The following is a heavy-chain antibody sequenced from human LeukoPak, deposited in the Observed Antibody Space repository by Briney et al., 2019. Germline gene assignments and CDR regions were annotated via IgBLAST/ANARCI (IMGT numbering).Heavy chain of an antibody. D-gene: IGHD5-18*01. CDR3: ASASGGYSYGDYYFDY. CDR2: INWNGGST. J-gene: IGHJ4*02. Sequence: PGGSLRLSCAASGFTFDDYGMSWVRQAPGKGLEWVSGINWNGGSTGYADSVKGRFTISRDNSKNTLYLQMNSLRAEDTAVYYCASASGGYSYGDYYFDYWGQGTLVTVSS. CDR1: GFTFDDYG. V-gene: IGHV3-20*04.